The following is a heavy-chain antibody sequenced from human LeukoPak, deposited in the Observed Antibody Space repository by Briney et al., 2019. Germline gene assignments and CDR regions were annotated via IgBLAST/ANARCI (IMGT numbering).Heavy chain of an antibody. Sequence: PGESLKISCKGSGYNFSTNCIGWVRQMPGKGLEWMGIIYPGDSDTRYSPSFQGQVTISADKSISTAYLQWSSLKASDSAIYYCARQYEGGPAYWGQGTLVTVSS. V-gene: IGHV5-51*01. D-gene: IGHD2-15*01. CDR2: IYPGDSDT. J-gene: IGHJ4*02. CDR1: GYNFSTNC. CDR3: ARQYEGGPAY.